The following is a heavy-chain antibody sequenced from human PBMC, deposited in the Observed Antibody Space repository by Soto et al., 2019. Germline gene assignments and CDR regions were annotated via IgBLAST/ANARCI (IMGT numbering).Heavy chain of an antibody. CDR3: ARDPPGSGWAFDY. D-gene: IGHD6-19*01. V-gene: IGHV3-33*01. J-gene: IGHJ4*02. CDR2: IWSDGSNK. CDR1: GFTFSTHA. Sequence: QVQLVESGGGVVQPGRSLRLSCAAAGFTFSTHAMHWVRQAPGKGLEWVAFIWSDGSNKHYADSVKGRVTISRDNSRRTVDLQMDSVRAEDTAVYYCARDPPGSGWAFDYWGQGTLVTVSS.